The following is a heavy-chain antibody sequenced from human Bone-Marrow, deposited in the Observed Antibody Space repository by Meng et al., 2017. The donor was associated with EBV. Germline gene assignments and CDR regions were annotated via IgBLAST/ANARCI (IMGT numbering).Heavy chain of an antibody. J-gene: IGHJ4*02. CDR3: AKDLHTAAGFDY. CDR1: GFTFSSYA. D-gene: IGHD6-13*01. V-gene: IGHV3-23*01. CDR2: ISGSGGST. Sequence: EVQLLEPGGGLVQPGGSVSRSCAASGFTFSSYAMSWVRQAPGKGLEWVSAISGSGGSTYYADSVKGRFTISRDNSKNTLYLQMNSLRAEDTAVYYCAKDLHTAAGFDYWGQGTLVTVSS.